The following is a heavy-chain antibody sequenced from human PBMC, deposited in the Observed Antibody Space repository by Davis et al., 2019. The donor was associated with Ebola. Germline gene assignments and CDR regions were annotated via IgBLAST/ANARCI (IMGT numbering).Heavy chain of an antibody. J-gene: IGHJ4*02. D-gene: IGHD1-7*01. V-gene: IGHV4-34*01. Sequence: GSLRLSCAVYGGSFSGYYWSWIRQPPGKGLEWIGEINHSGSTNYNPSLKSRVTISVDTSKNQFSLKLSSVTAADTAVYYCASWDYSAGFDYWGQGTLVTASS. CDR3: ASWDYSAGFDY. CDR2: INHSGST. CDR1: GGSFSGYY.